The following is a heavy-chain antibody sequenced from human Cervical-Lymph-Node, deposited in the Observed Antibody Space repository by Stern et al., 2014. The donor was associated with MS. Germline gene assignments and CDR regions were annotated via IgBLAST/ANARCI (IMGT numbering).Heavy chain of an antibody. Sequence: VQLVQSRAEVKKPGSSVKVSCKASRGTFSSYAISWVRPAPGQGLEWMGGSIPIFGTANYAQKFQGRVTITADESTSTAYMELSSLRSEDTAVYYCARSIAALGYYGMDVWGQGTTVTVSS. D-gene: IGHD6-6*01. CDR2: SIPIFGTA. V-gene: IGHV1-69*01. CDR1: RGTFSSYA. J-gene: IGHJ6*02. CDR3: ARSIAALGYYGMDV.